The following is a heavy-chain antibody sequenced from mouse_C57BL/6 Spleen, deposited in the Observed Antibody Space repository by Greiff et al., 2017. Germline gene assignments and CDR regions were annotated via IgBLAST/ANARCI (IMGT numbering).Heavy chain of an antibody. V-gene: IGHV1-55*01. CDR3: ARCQRRPNYAMDY. CDR1: GYTFTSYW. CDR2: IYPGSGST. J-gene: IGHJ4*01. Sequence: QVQLQQPGAELVKPGASVKMSCKASGYTFTSYWITWVKQRPGQGLEWIGDIYPGSGSTNYNEKFKSKATLTVDTSSSTAYMQLSSRTSEDSAFYYCARCQRRPNYAMDYWGQGTSVTVSS. D-gene: IGHD3-2*02.